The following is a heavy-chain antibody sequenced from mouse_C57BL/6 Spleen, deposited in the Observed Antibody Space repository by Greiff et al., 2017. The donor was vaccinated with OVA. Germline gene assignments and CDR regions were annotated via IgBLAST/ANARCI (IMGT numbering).Heavy chain of an antibody. CDR2: IDPEDGDT. V-gene: IGHV14-1*01. Sequence: VQLQQSGAELVRPGASVKLSCTASGFNIKDYYMHWVKQRPEQGLEWIGRIDPEDGDTEYAAKFQGKATMTAYPSSNTAYLQLISLTAEDTAVYYCTTSLWFAYWGQGTLVTVAA. J-gene: IGHJ3*01. CDR1: GFNIKDYY. CDR3: TTSLWFAY.